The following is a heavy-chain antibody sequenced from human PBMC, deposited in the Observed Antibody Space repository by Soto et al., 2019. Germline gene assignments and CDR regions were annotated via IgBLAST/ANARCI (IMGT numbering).Heavy chain of an antibody. CDR2: IYYSGST. V-gene: IGHV4-59*01. Sequence: SETLSFTCTVSGGSISSYYWSWIRQPPGKGLEWIGYIYYSGSTNYNPSLKSRVTISVDTSKNQFSLKLSSVTAADTAVYYCARESHYDSSFDYWGQGTLVTVSS. D-gene: IGHD3-22*01. CDR1: GGSISSYY. J-gene: IGHJ4*02. CDR3: ARESHYDSSFDY.